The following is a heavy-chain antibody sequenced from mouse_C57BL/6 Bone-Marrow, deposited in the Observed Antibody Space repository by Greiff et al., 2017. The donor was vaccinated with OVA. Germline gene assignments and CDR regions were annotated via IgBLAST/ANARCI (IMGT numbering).Heavy chain of an antibody. J-gene: IGHJ1*03. CDR2: IDPENGDT. V-gene: IGHV14-4*01. D-gene: IGHD1-1*01. CDR1: GFNIKDDY. Sequence: EVKLMESGAELVRPGASVKLSCTASGFNIKDDYMHWVKQRPEQGLEWIGWIDPENGDTEYASKFQGKATITADTSSNTAYLQLSSLTSEDTAVYYCTQGTTVGWGTGTTVTVSS. CDR3: TQGTTVG.